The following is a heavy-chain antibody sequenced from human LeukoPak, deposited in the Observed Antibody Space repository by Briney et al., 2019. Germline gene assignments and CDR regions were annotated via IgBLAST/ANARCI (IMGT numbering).Heavy chain of an antibody. CDR1: GSTFSSYS. CDR2: ISTSNDI. V-gene: IGHV3-21*04. Sequence: PGGSLRLSCAASGSTFSSYSMNWVRQAPGKGLEWVSSISTSNDIYSADSVKGRFTISRDNTQSSLYLQMNSLRVEDTAIYYCVRDLTVVTGPSDHWGQGALVTVSS. CDR3: VRDLTVVTGPSDH. J-gene: IGHJ4*02. D-gene: IGHD4-23*01.